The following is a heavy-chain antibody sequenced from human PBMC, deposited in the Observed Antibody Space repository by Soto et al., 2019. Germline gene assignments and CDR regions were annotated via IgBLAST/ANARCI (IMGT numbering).Heavy chain of an antibody. CDR3: ARGRAARPAPFDY. Sequence: ASVKVSCKASGYTFTSYAMHWVRQAPGQRLEWMGWINAGNGNTKYSQKFQGRVTITRDTSASTAYMELSSLSSVTAADTAVYYCARGRAARPAPFDYWGQGTLVTVSS. J-gene: IGHJ4*02. V-gene: IGHV1-3*01. D-gene: IGHD6-6*01. CDR2: INAGNGNT. CDR1: GYTFTSYA.